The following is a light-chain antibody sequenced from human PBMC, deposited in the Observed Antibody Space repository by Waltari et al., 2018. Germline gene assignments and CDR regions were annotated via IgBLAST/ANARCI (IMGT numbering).Light chain of an antibody. Sequence: SVRASQCVSSYLAWYQQKSGQGPRLPIYDASNRATGIPARFSGGGSGRDFTLTISSLEPEDFAGYYCQQRSDWLLTFGGGTKVEIK. CDR1: QCVSSY. J-gene: IGKJ4*01. CDR2: DAS. V-gene: IGKV3-11*02. CDR3: QQRSDWLLT.